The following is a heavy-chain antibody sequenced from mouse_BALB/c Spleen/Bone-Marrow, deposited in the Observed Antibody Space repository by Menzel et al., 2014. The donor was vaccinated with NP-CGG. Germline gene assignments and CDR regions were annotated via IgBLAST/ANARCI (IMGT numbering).Heavy chain of an antibody. J-gene: IGHJ2*01. Sequence: EVQLVESGGGLVQPGGSRKLSRAASGFTFSSFGMHWVRQAPERGLEWVAYISSGSSTIFYADTVKGRFTISRDNPKNTLFLQMTSLRSEDTAMYYCTRGGNWEDFDYWGQGTTLTVSS. D-gene: IGHD4-1*01. CDR1: GFTFSSFG. V-gene: IGHV5-17*02. CDR3: TRGGNWEDFDY. CDR2: ISSGSSTI.